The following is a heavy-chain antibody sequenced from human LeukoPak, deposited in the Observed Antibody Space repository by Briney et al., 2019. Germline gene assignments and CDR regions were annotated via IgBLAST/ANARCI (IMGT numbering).Heavy chain of an antibody. CDR1: GGSIDSYH. D-gene: IGHD2-2*01. Sequence: SETPSLTCTVSGGSIDSYHWSWIRQPPGKGLEWIGYIYYTGSTEYHPSLKSRVTISLDTSKNQFSLKLTSVTAADTAVYYCARVYQSAEYYFDYWGQGNLVSVSS. J-gene: IGHJ4*02. CDR3: ARVYQSAEYYFDY. V-gene: IGHV4-59*01. CDR2: IYYTGST.